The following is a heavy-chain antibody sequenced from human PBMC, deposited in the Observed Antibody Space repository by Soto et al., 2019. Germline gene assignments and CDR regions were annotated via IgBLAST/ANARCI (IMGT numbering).Heavy chain of an antibody. Sequence: GESLKISCKGSGYSFTSYWIGWVCQMPGKGLEWMGIIYPGDSDTRYSPSFQGQVTISADKSISTAYLQWSSLKASDTAMYYCARHNRGLTYYYDSSGYYLGSGYFDYWGQGTLVTVSS. D-gene: IGHD3-22*01. CDR2: IYPGDSDT. V-gene: IGHV5-51*01. CDR3: ARHNRGLTYYYDSSGYYLGSGYFDY. CDR1: GYSFTSYW. J-gene: IGHJ4*02.